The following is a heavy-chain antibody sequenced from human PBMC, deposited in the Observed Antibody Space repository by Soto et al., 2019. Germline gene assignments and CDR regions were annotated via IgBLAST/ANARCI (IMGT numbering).Heavy chain of an antibody. CDR2: INPKSGGT. J-gene: IGHJ4*02. CDR3: ARSAPFDIYAITPVEF. Sequence: ASVKVSCKASGYSFTDYHIHWVRQAPGQGLEWLGRINPKSGGTSTAQKFQGWVTMTTDTSISTASMELTRLTSDGTAVYYCARSAPFDIYAITPVEFWGQGTLVTVSS. CDR1: GYSFTDYH. D-gene: IGHD3-9*01. V-gene: IGHV1-2*04.